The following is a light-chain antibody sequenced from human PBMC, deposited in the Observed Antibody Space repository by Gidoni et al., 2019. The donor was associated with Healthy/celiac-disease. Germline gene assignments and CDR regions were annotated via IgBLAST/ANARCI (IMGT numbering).Light chain of an antibody. J-gene: IGKJ5*01. V-gene: IGKV1-39*01. Sequence: DIHMTPSPSSLSASVGDRVTITCRASQSISSYLNWYQQKPGKAPKLLIYAASSLQSGVPSRFSGSGSGTDFTLTISSLQPEDFATYYCQQSYSTPITFGQGTRLEIK. CDR1: QSISSY. CDR2: AAS. CDR3: QQSYSTPIT.